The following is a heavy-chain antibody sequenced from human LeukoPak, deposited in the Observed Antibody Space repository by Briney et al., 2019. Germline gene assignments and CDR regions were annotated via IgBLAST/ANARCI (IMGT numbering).Heavy chain of an antibody. V-gene: IGHV1-69*06. Sequence: SVKVSCKASGGTFSSYAISWVRQAPGQGLEWMGRIIPIFGTANYAQKFQGRVTITADKSTSTAYMELSSLRSEDTAVYYSARRMNSSGCCRDAFDIWGQGTMVTVSS. J-gene: IGHJ3*02. CDR1: GGTFSSYA. CDR3: ARRMNSSGCCRDAFDI. D-gene: IGHD6-19*01. CDR2: IIPIFGTA.